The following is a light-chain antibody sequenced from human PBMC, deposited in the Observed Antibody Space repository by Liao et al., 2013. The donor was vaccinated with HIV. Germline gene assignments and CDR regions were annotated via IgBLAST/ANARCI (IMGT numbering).Light chain of an antibody. V-gene: IGLV3-21*01. CDR1: NIGSKS. CDR3: QVWDSSSDHPGYV. J-gene: IGLJ1*01. CDR2: YDS. Sequence: SYELTQPPSVSVAPGKTAGITCGGNNIGSKSVHWYQQKPGQAPVLVIYYDSARPSGIPERFSGSNSGNTATLTISRVEAGDEAEYYCQVWDSSSDHPGYVFGTGTKVTVL.